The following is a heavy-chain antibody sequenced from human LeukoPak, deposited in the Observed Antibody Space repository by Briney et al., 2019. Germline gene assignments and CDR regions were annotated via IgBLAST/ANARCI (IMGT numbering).Heavy chain of an antibody. CDR3: ARATPTASSML. V-gene: IGHV3-21*01. CDR1: GFTFSSYS. Sequence: GGSLRLSCAASGFTFSSYSMNWVRQAPGKGLQWVSSISSSSSYIYYADSVKGRFTISRDNAKNSLYLQMNSLRAEDTAVYYCARATPTASSMLWGQGTLVTVSS. CDR2: ISSSSSYI. D-gene: IGHD2/OR15-2a*01. J-gene: IGHJ4*02.